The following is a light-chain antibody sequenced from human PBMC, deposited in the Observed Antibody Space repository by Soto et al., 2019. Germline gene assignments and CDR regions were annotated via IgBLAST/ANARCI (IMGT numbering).Light chain of an antibody. Sequence: QSVLTQPASVSGSPGQPITISCTGTSSDVGSFDSVAWYQHNPGKAPKLMIYDVSSRPSGVSSRFSGSQSGNTASLSISGLQTEDEANYYCSSFTTSSTLVFGTGTKVTVL. CDR3: SSFTTSSTLV. V-gene: IGLV2-14*01. CDR1: SSDVGSFDS. J-gene: IGLJ1*01. CDR2: DVS.